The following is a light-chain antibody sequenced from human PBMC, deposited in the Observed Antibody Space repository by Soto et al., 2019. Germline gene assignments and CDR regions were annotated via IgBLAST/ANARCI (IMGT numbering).Light chain of an antibody. V-gene: IGKV1-5*01. Sequence: DIQMTQSPATLSASLGDRVTITCRASQTINRWLAWYQQKPRKAPKLLIYDGSTLQSGVPSRFSGSGSGTEFILTISSLQPEDSATYYCLQHNSYPWTFGQGTKVEIK. CDR2: DGS. J-gene: IGKJ1*01. CDR1: QTINRW. CDR3: LQHNSYPWT.